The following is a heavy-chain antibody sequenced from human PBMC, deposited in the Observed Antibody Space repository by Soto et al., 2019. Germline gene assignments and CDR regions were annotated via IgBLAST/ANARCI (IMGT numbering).Heavy chain of an antibody. D-gene: IGHD3-10*02. CDR1: GFTVSSNY. Sequence: GGSLRLSCAASGFTVSSNYMSWVRQAPGKGLEWVSVIYSGGSTYYADSVKGRFTISRDNSKNTLYLQMNSLRAEDTAVYYCARDMLNHYYYYYMDVWGKGTTVTVSS. CDR3: ARDMLNHYYYYYMDV. CDR2: IYSGGST. V-gene: IGHV3-66*01. J-gene: IGHJ6*03.